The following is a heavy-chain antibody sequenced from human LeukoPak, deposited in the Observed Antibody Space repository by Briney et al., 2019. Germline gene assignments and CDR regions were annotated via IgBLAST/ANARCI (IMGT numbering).Heavy chain of an antibody. CDR1: GGSISSSNW. CDR2: IYHSGST. J-gene: IGHJ6*02. V-gene: IGHV4-4*02. CDR3: ARDSASLWFGEFYYYGMDV. Sequence: SETLSLTCAVSGGSISSSNWWSWVRQPPGKGLEWIGEIYHSGSTNYNPSLKSQVTISVDKSKNQFSLKLSSVTAADTAVYYCARDSASLWFGEFYYYGMDVWGQGTTVTVSS. D-gene: IGHD3-10*01.